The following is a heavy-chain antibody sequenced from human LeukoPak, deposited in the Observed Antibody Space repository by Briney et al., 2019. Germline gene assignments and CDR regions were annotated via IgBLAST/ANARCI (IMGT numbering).Heavy chain of an antibody. Sequence: ASVKVSCKASGYTFTGYYMHWVRQAPGQGLEWMGWINPNSGGTNYAQKFQGRVTMTRDTSISTANMELSRLRSDDTAVYYCARGDSITMIVVVITTGVPWGQGTLVTVSS. CDR2: INPNSGGT. V-gene: IGHV1-2*02. D-gene: IGHD3-22*01. CDR1: GYTFTGYY. J-gene: IGHJ5*02. CDR3: ARGDSITMIVVVITTGVP.